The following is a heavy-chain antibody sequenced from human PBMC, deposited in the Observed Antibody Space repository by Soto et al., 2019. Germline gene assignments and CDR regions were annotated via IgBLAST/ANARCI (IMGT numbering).Heavy chain of an antibody. D-gene: IGHD1-26*01. CDR2: INHSGST. CDR1: GGSFSGYY. CDR3: ASFDSGSYYFDY. V-gene: IGHV4-34*01. Sequence: QVQLQQWGAGLLKPSETLSLTCAVYGGSFSGYYWSWIRQPPGKGLEWIGEINHSGSTNYNPSLKSRVTISVDTSKNQFSLKLSSVTAADTAVYYCASFDSGSYYFDYWGQGTLLTVSS. J-gene: IGHJ4*02.